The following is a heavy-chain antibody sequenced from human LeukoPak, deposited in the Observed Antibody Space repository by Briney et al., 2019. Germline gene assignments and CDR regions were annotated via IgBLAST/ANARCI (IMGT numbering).Heavy chain of an antibody. CDR1: GFTSSNYW. J-gene: IGHJ4*02. D-gene: IGHD3-10*01. CDR3: ARKPDYYGADY. Sequence: GGSLRPSCAASGFTSSNYWMHWVRQPPGKGLGWVSRIKGDGGSPTYADSVKGRFTISRDNAKHTLYLQMNSLRAEDTAVYYCARKPDYYGADYWGQGTLVTVSS. CDR2: IKGDGGSP. V-gene: IGHV3-74*01.